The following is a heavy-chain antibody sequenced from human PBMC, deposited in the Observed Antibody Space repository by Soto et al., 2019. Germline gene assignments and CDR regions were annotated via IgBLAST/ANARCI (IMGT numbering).Heavy chain of an antibody. CDR2: IFANDEE. J-gene: IGHJ3*01. D-gene: IGHD3-22*01. CDR1: GFSLSNARMG. Sequence: QVTLKESGPVLVKPTETLTLTCTVSGFSLSNARMGVSWIRQPPGKAREWLAHIFANDEESYNTSRRSRLTISRDNSKNQVVLTMANMDPVDTATYYCARMGDYYDNAGDAFDLWGQGTRVTVSS. CDR3: ARMGDYYDNAGDAFDL. V-gene: IGHV2-26*01.